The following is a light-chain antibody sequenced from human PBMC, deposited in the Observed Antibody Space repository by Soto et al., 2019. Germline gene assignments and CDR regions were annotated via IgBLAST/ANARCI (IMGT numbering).Light chain of an antibody. J-gene: IGKJ5*01. CDR3: QQYANSPIT. Sequence: ELVFTPSPGTLSLSPGESSALSCRASQPVSSNFLAWYQQKPGQAPRLLIYGVSSRASGIPDRFFGSGSGTDFTLTINRLEPEDFAVYYCQQYANSPITFGQGTRLEIK. CDR1: QPVSSNF. V-gene: IGKV3-20*01. CDR2: GVS.